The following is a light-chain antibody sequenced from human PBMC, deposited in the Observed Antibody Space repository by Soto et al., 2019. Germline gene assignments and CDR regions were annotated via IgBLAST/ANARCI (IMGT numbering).Light chain of an antibody. CDR1: SSNIGAGYD. Sequence: QSVLTQPPSVSGAPGQRVTISCTGSSSNIGAGYDVHWYQQLPGTAPKLLIYANNNRPSGVPDRFSGSKSGTSASLAITGLRAEDGADYYCQSYDRSVSVVFGGGTKLTVL. CDR2: ANN. CDR3: QSYDRSVSVV. J-gene: IGLJ2*01. V-gene: IGLV1-40*01.